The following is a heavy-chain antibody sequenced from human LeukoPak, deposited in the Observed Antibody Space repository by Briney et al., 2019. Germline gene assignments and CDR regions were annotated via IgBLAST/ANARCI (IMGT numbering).Heavy chain of an antibody. V-gene: IGHV3-21*01. CDR1: GFTFSSYS. J-gene: IGHJ3*02. CDR2: ISSSSSYI. Sequence: GGSLRLSCAASGFTFSSYSMHWVRQAPGKGLEWVSSISSSSSYIYYADSVKGRFTISRDNAKNSLYLQMNSLRAEDTAVYYCARDTRTTDAFDIWGQGTMVTVSS. D-gene: IGHD1-1*01. CDR3: ARDTRTTDAFDI.